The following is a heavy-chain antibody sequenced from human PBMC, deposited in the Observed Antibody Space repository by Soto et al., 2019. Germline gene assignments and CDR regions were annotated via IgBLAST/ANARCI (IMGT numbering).Heavy chain of an antibody. V-gene: IGHV3-48*02. D-gene: IGHD6-13*01. Sequence: EVQLVESGGGLVQPGGSLRLSCAASGFTFSSYSMNWVRQAPGKGLEWVSYISSSSSTIYYADSVKGRFTISRDNAKNSLYLQMNGLRDEDTAVYYCARSRPYSSSWYWDYWGQGTLVTVSS. CDR2: ISSSSSTI. CDR3: ARSRPYSSSWYWDY. CDR1: GFTFSSYS. J-gene: IGHJ4*02.